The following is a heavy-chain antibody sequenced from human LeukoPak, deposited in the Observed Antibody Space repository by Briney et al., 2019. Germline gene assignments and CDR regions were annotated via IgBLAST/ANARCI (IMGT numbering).Heavy chain of an antibody. Sequence: PGGSLRLSCEASGFTFSNYWMTWVRQAPGKGLEWVAHIDRDGGDEKYVDSVEGRFTISRDNGKNSLYLQMNSLRAEDTAVYYCARGGSDSDYWGQGTLVTVST. V-gene: IGHV3-7*04. D-gene: IGHD6-6*01. CDR1: GFTFSNYW. CDR2: IDRDGGDE. CDR3: ARGGSDSDY. J-gene: IGHJ4*02.